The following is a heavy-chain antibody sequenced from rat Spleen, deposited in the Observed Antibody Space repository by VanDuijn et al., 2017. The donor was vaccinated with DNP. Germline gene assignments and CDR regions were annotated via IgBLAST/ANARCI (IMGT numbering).Heavy chain of an antibody. CDR3: ARSRLPGYYPFAC. J-gene: IGHJ3*01. D-gene: IGHD1-4*01. V-gene: IGHV5S13*01. CDR1: GFSFNDYW. Sequence: EVQLVESGGGLVQPGRSLKLSCAASGFSFNDYWMGWVRQAPGKGLEWVASIGTGGGDTYYRDSVKGRFTISRDSAKNTQYLRMDSLKSEDTATYYCARSRLPGYYPFACWGQGTLVTVSS. CDR2: IGTGGGDT.